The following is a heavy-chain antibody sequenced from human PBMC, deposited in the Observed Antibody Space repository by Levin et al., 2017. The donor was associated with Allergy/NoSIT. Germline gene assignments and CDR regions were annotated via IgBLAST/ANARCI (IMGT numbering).Heavy chain of an antibody. V-gene: IGHV3-23*01. J-gene: IGHJ4*02. Sequence: PVASVKVSCAASGFTFNNYAMSWVRQAPGKGLEWVSAIINSGVGTYYADSVKGRFTISRDNSKNTMYLQMNSLRAEDTAVYFCAKDAIRGNDQPYYFDYWGQGTLVTASS. CDR2: IINSGVGT. CDR1: GFTFNNYA. CDR3: AKDAIRGNDQPYYFDY. D-gene: IGHD3-10*01.